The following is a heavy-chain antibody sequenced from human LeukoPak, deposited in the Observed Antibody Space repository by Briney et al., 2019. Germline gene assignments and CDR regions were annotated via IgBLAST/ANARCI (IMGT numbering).Heavy chain of an antibody. Sequence: SQTLSLTCTVSGGSISSGVYYWSWIRQPPGKGLEWIGHIYYSENIKYNSSLKSRVTISEDTSKNQFSLKLSSVTAADTAVYYCARKANYDSSMNAFDIWGQGTMVTVSS. CDR1: GGSISSGVYY. CDR3: ARKANYDSSMNAFDI. V-gene: IGHV4-61*09. D-gene: IGHD3-22*01. CDR2: IYYSENI. J-gene: IGHJ3*02.